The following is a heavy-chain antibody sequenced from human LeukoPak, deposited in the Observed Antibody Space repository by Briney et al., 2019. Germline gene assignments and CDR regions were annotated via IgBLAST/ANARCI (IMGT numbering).Heavy chain of an antibody. V-gene: IGHV4-59*08. CDR2: IYYTGST. D-gene: IGHD1-26*01. CDR3: ARVRGGSSPFDY. CDR1: GGSISSYY. J-gene: IGHJ4*02. Sequence: SETLSLTCTVSGGSISSYYWSWIRQPPGKGLEWIGYIYYTGSTNYNPSLKSRVTISVDTSKSQFSLKLSSVTAADTAVYYCARVRGGSSPFDYWGQGTLVTVSS.